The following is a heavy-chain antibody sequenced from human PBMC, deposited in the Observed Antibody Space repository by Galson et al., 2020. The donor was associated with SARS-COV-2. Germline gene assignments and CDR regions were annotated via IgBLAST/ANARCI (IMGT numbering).Heavy chain of an antibody. J-gene: IGHJ4*02. V-gene: IGHV3-23*01. CDR3: TTDMGYGDYVDYFNY. Sequence: GESLKISCAASGFTFSNNAMNWVRQTPGKGLEWVSAIGASGGSTYYAASVKGRFTISRDNSKYTLYLQMNSLRAEDTAVFYCTTDMGYGDYVDYFNYWGQGALVTVSS. CDR1: GFTFSNNA. CDR2: IGASGGST. D-gene: IGHD4-17*01.